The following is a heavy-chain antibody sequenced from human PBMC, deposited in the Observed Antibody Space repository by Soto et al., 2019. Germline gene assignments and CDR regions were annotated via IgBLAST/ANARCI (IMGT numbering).Heavy chain of an antibody. J-gene: IGHJ3*02. CDR3: ARESDYYDSSGYPPGVAFDI. CDR2: IYYSGST. V-gene: IGHV4-30-4*01. D-gene: IGHD3-22*01. Sequence: QVQLQESGPGLVKPSQTLSLTCTVSGGSISSGDYYWSWIRQPPGKGLEWIGYIYYSGSTYYNPSLKSRVTISVDTSKNQFSLKLSSVTAADTAVYYCARESDYYDSSGYPPGVAFDIWGQGTMVTVSS. CDR1: GGSISSGDYY.